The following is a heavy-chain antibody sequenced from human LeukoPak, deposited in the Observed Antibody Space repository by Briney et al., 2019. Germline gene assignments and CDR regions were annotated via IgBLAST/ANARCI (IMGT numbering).Heavy chain of an antibody. CDR1: GGSFSGYY. V-gene: IGHV4-34*01. Sequence: SETLSLTCAVYGGSFSGYYWSWIRQPPGKGLEWIGEINHSGSTNYNPSLKSRVTISVDTSKNQFSLKLSSVTAADPAVYYCARGRDYDFWSGYYRWFGPWGQGTLVTVSS. CDR3: ARGRDYDFWSGYYRWFGP. D-gene: IGHD3-3*01. CDR2: INHSGST. J-gene: IGHJ5*02.